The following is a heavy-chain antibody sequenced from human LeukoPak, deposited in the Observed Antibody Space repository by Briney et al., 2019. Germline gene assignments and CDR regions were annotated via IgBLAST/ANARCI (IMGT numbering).Heavy chain of an antibody. CDR2: IYSSGTT. D-gene: IGHD6-25*01. J-gene: IGHJ4*02. CDR1: GGSIRSYY. V-gene: IGHV4-59*08. Sequence: PSETLSLTCTVSGGSIRSYYWSWIRQPPGKGLEWMGYIYSSGTTNYNPSLKSRVTFSIDSTKNHFSLKLTSVRAADTAVYYCARLYGSGYYDGDFWGQGSLVTVSS. CDR3: ARLYGSGYYDGDF.